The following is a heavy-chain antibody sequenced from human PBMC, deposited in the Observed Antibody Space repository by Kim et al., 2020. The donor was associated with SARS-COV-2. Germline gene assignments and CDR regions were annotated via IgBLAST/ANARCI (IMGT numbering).Heavy chain of an antibody. J-gene: IGHJ4*01. Sequence: SETLSLTCTVSGGSISSGGCNWIWIRQGTGMDWVGIMYFYDSGNTYYNPSLRGRITIAVYTYKNSLSLKLSTVAAADAAEYSCAKVGSYVGVYWNFDCWG. CDR1: GGSISSGGCN. D-gene: IGHD2-8*01. CDR3: AKVGSYVGVYWNFDC. V-gene: IGHV4-31*03. CDR2: FYDSGNT.